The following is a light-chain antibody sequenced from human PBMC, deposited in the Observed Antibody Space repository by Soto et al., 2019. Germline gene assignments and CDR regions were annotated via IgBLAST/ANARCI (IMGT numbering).Light chain of an antibody. J-gene: IGKJ1*01. Sequence: EIVLTQSPGTLSLSPGERATLSCRASQSVRNNYLAWYQQKPGQAPRLLIYGASSRATGLPDRFSGSGSGTDFALTISRLEPEDFAVYYCQQYGSSPQTFGQGTKVEIK. V-gene: IGKV3-20*01. CDR3: QQYGSSPQT. CDR1: QSVRNNY. CDR2: GAS.